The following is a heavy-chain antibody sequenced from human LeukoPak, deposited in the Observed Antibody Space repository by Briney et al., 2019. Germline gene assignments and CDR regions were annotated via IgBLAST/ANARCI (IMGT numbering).Heavy chain of an antibody. Sequence: PSETLSLTCAVSGYSISSGYYWGWIRQPPGKGLEWIGSIYHSGSTYYNPSLKSRVTISADTSKNQFSLKLSSVTAADTAVYYCARQRLMHYDFFDYWGQGTLVTVSS. CDR2: IYHSGST. J-gene: IGHJ4*02. CDR1: GYSISSGYY. CDR3: ARQRLMHYDFFDY. V-gene: IGHV4-38-2*01. D-gene: IGHD3-3*01.